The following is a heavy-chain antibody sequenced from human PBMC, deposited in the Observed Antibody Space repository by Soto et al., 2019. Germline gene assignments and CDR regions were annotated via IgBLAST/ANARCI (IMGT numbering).Heavy chain of an antibody. CDR1: GFTVSSNY. V-gene: IGHV3-53*01. CDR3: ARDRITIFGGDYYYYGMDV. CDR2: IYSGGGT. D-gene: IGHD3-3*01. J-gene: IGHJ6*02. Sequence: PGGSLRLSCAASGFTVSSNYMSWVRQARGKGLEWVSLIYSGGGTYFADSVKGRFTISRDNSKNTLYLQMNSLRAEDTAIYYCARDRITIFGGDYYYYGMDVWGQGTTVTVSS.